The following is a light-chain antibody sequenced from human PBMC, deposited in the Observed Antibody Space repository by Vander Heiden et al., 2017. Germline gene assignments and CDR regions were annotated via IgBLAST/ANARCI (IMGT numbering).Light chain of an antibody. J-gene: IGLJ2*01. CDR2: RDS. CDR3: QVWDSSTVV. Sequence: SYELAQPLSRSVALRQEARITCGGNNIGKKNVHWYQQKPGQSPVLVIYRDSNRPSGIPERFSGSNSGNTATLTISGAQAVDEADYYCQVWDSSTVVFGGGTKLT. CDR1: NIGKKN. V-gene: IGLV3-9*01.